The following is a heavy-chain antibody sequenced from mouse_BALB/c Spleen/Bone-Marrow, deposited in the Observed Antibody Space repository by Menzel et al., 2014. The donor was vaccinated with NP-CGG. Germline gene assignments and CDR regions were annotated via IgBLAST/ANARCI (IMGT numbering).Heavy chain of an antibody. CDR1: GYSFSGYY. J-gene: IGHJ4*01. V-gene: IGHV1-26*01. CDR3: ARYGSYVGGTMDY. CDR2: VHPNNGGT. D-gene: IGHD1-1*02. Sequence: EVKPQESGPDLVKPGASVKISCKASGYSFSGYYMHWVKRSHGKSLEWIGRVHPNNGGTSYNQKFKGKAILNVDMSSSTAYMEVRSLTSEDSAVYYCARYGSYVGGTMDYWGQGTSVTVSS.